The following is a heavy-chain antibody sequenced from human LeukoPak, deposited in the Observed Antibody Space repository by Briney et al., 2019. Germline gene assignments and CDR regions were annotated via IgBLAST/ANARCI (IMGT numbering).Heavy chain of an antibody. CDR3: ARGLGEGYPDS. D-gene: IGHD5-24*01. J-gene: IGHJ4*02. Sequence: SETLSLTCAVYGGSFNGFYWTWMRQAPGKGPVWIGEINHSRGTSYTASLWSRVTISQDTSKNQFSLKLTSVTAADTAVYYCARGLGEGYPDSWGQGTLVIVSS. CDR1: GGSFNGFY. V-gene: IGHV4-34*01. CDR2: INHSRGT.